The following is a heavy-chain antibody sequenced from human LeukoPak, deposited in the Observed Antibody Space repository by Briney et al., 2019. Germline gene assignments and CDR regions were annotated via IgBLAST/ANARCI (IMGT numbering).Heavy chain of an antibody. Sequence: PGGSLRLSYAASGFTFSSYWMSWVRQAPGKGLEWVANIKQDGSEKYYVDSVKGRFTISRDNAKNSLYLQMNSLRAEDTAVYYCARDGPWDYDSSGPRIPFDNWGQGTLVTVSS. D-gene: IGHD3-22*01. CDR3: ARDGPWDYDSSGPRIPFDN. V-gene: IGHV3-7*01. CDR2: IKQDGSEK. J-gene: IGHJ4*02. CDR1: GFTFSSYW.